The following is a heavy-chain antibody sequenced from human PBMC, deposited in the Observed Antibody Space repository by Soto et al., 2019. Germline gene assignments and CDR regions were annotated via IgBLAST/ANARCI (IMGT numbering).Heavy chain of an antibody. CDR3: ARDYYDSSGYPWSYYGMDV. J-gene: IGHJ6*02. CDR2: IDPSDSYT. D-gene: IGHD3-22*01. Sequence: PGESLKISCKGSGYSFTSYWISWVRQMPGKGLEWMGMIDPSDSYTNYSPSFQGHVTISADKSISTAYLQWSSLKASDTAMYYCARDYYDSSGYPWSYYGMDVWGQGTTVTVS. CDR1: GYSFTSYW. V-gene: IGHV5-10-1*01.